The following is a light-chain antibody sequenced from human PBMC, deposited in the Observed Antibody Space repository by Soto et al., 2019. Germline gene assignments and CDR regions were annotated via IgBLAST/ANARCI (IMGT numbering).Light chain of an antibody. CDR2: DAS. Sequence: DIVLTQSPGTLSLSPGDTATLSCRASQSFTSDYLAWYQQHPGQAPRLLIYDASTRATGVPDRFSGSGSATDFTLTITRLEPEDFAVYYCQQYSSSRTFGQGTKVDIK. J-gene: IGKJ1*01. CDR3: QQYSSSRT. V-gene: IGKV3-20*01. CDR1: QSFTSDY.